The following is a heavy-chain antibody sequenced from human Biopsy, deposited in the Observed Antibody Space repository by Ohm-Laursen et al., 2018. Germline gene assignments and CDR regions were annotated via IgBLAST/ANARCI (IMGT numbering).Heavy chain of an antibody. CDR1: GESFNGYY. CDR2: INHSGRT. Sequence: SETLSLTCAVYGESFNGYYWSWIRQTPGKGLEWIGEINHSGRTNYNRSLKSRVTISVDTSKNQFSLKVRSVTAADTAVYYCVRGVDYYDPYHYYALDVWGQGTTVTVSS. V-gene: IGHV4-34*01. CDR3: VRGVDYYDPYHYYALDV. J-gene: IGHJ6*02. D-gene: IGHD3-22*01.